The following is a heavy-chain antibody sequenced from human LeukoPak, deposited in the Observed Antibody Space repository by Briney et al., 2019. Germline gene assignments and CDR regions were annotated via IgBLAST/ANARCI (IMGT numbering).Heavy chain of an antibody. Sequence: GGSLRLSCAASGFTFSSYSMNWVRQAPGKGLEWVSYISSSSSTTYYADSVKGRFTISRDNAKNSLYLQMNSLRAEDTAVYYCARDPGGGYLDYWGQGTLVTVSS. CDR2: ISSSSSTT. D-gene: IGHD2-15*01. CDR3: ARDPGGGYLDY. J-gene: IGHJ4*02. V-gene: IGHV3-48*01. CDR1: GFTFSSYS.